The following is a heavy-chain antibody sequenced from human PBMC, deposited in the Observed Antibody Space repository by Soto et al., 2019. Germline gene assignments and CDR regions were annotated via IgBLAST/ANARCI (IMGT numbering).Heavy chain of an antibody. CDR2: IIPILGIA. V-gene: IGHV1-69*08. CDR1: GGTFSSYT. Sequence: QVQLVQSGAEVKKPGSSVKVSCKASGGTFSSYTISWVRQAPGQGLEWMGRIIPILGIANYAQKFQGRVTITADKSTSTAYLELSSLRSEDTAVYYCARDRSSSWYWSGWGQGTLVTVSS. D-gene: IGHD6-13*01. J-gene: IGHJ4*02. CDR3: ARDRSSSWYWSG.